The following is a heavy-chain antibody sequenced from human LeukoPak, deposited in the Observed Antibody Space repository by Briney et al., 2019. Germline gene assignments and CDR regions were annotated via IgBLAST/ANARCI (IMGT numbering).Heavy chain of an antibody. CDR1: GGSISSGGYY. Sequence: SETLSLTCTVSGGSISSGGYYWSWIRQHPGKGLEWIGYIYYSGSTNYNPSLKSRVTISVDTSKNQFSLKLSSVTAADTAVYYCARQISPLVRGVIIGWFDPWGQGTLVTVSS. CDR3: ARQISPLVRGVIIGWFDP. V-gene: IGHV4-61*08. D-gene: IGHD3-10*01. CDR2: IYYSGST. J-gene: IGHJ5*02.